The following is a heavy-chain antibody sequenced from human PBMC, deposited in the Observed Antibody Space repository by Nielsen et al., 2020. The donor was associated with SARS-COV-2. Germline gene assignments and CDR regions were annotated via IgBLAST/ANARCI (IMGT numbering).Heavy chain of an antibody. CDR3: ARGRSIAARPRYFDY. J-gene: IGHJ4*02. Sequence: SETLSLTCTVSGGSVSSGSYYWSWIRQPPGKGLEWIGYIYYSGSTNYNPSLKSRVTISVDTSKNQFSLKLSSVTAADTAVYYCARGRSIAARPRYFDYWGQGTLVTVSS. V-gene: IGHV4-61*01. CDR1: GGSVSSGSYY. CDR2: IYYSGST. D-gene: IGHD6-6*01.